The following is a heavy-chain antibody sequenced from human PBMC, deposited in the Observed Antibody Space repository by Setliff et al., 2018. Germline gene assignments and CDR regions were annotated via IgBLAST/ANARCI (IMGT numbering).Heavy chain of an antibody. CDR2: VLFSGDT. D-gene: IGHD3-10*01. V-gene: IGHV4-38-2*02. CDR3: ARDNRARHYMDV. CDR1: GYSISSGFS. Sequence: PSETLSLTCAVSGYSISSGFSWVWIRQSPGKGLEWIGRVLFSGDTYYNPSLNSRVTISADTSKNQFSLNLSSVTAADTAVYYCARDNRARHYMDVWGKGTTGTV. J-gene: IGHJ6*03.